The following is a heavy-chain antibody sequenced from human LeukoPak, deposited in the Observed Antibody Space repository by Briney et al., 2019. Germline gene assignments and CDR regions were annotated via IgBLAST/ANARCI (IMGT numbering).Heavy chain of an antibody. J-gene: IGHJ4*02. CDR2: ISSSGSTI. Sequence: GGSLRLSCAASGFTFSSYEMNWVRQAPGKGLEWVSYISSSGSTIYYADSVKGRFTISRDNAKNSVYLRMNGLRADDTAVYYCARLSYDSGTHYTCYEYWGQGTLVTVSS. CDR3: ARLSYDSGTHYTCYEY. CDR1: GFTFSSYE. D-gene: IGHD3-10*01. V-gene: IGHV3-48*03.